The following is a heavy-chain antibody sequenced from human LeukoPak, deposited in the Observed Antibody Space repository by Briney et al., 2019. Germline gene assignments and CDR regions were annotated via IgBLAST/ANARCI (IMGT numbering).Heavy chain of an antibody. CDR1: GFTINNNY. V-gene: IGHV3-53*01. Sequence: GGSLRLSCTASGFTINNNYMSWVRQAPGKGLEWVAIIYSDRSTYYPESVKGRLTISRGNSKNMLLLQMDSLRVEDTAIYYCARDSAFSSYSNWGQGTLVTVSS. D-gene: IGHD2-15*01. J-gene: IGHJ1*01. CDR2: IYSDRST. CDR3: ARDSAFSSYSN.